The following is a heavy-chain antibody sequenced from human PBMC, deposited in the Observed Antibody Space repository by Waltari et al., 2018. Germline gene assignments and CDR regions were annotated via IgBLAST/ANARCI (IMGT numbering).Heavy chain of an antibody. V-gene: IGHV4-4*07. Sequence: QVQLQVSGPGLVKPAETLSLTCSVSGVSIGSYYWSWIRPPAGRGLEWIGRIHSNGGTNYNPSLKGRVTMSVDMSRNQISLKLTSVAAADTAVYYCAAYRNRIFDYWGQGSLVAVSS. D-gene: IGHD4-4*01. CDR3: AAYRNRIFDY. J-gene: IGHJ4*02. CDR2: IHSNGGT. CDR1: GVSIGSYY.